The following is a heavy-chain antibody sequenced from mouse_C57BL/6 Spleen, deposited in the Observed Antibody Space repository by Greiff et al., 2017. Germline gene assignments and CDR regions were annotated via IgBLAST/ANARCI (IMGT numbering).Heavy chain of an antibody. J-gene: IGHJ3*01. CDR2: INPSTGGT. V-gene: IGHV1-42*01. CDR3: ARSRDYGFAY. CDR1: GYSFTGYY. D-gene: IGHD2-4*01. Sequence: EVQLQQSGPELVKPGASVKISCKASGYSFTGYYMNWVKQSPEKSLEWIGEINPSTGGTTYNQKFQAKATLTVDKSSSTAYMQLKSLTSEDSAVYYCARSRDYGFAYWGQGTLVTVSA.